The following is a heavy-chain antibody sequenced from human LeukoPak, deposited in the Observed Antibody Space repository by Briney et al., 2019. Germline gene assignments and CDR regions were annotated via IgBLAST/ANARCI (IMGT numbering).Heavy chain of an antibody. CDR3: ARVRSSSLGYFDY. CDR2: IYHSGST. CDR1: GGSISSGSYY. J-gene: IGHJ4*02. V-gene: IGHV4-39*01. D-gene: IGHD6-6*01. Sequence: PSQTLSLTCTVSGGSISSGSYYWSWIRQPPGKGLEWIGEIYHSGSTDYNPSLKSRVTISVDKSKNQFSLKLSSVTAADTAVYYCARVRSSSLGYFDYWGQGTLVTVSS.